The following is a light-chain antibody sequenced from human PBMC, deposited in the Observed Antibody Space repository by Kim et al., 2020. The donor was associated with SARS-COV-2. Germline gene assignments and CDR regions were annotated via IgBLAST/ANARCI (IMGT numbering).Light chain of an antibody. CDR1: SSDVGSYNL. Sequence: SITHTCTGTSSDVGSYNLVSWYQQHPGKAPHPIIYQGSKRPSGVSDRFSGSKSGNTASLTISGLQAEDEGDYYCCSYAGSSIFYVFGTGTKVTVL. CDR3: CSYAGSSIFYV. V-gene: IGLV2-23*01. CDR2: QGS. J-gene: IGLJ1*01.